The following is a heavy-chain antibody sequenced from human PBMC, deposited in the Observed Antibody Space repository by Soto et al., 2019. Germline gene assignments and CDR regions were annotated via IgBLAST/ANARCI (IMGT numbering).Heavy chain of an antibody. CDR2: VGDDGTAK. V-gene: IGHV3-30*03. J-gene: IGHJ2*01. CDR1: GFTFNAHG. Sequence: ESGGGVVQPGRSLRLSCAASGFTFNAHGMHWVRQSPGKGLEWVAVVGDDGTAKVYADSAKGRFILSRDNSKNTLYMQMDSLRQEDTAVYYCAREATHGNWYLDLWGRGTLVTVSS. CDR3: AREATHGNWYLDL.